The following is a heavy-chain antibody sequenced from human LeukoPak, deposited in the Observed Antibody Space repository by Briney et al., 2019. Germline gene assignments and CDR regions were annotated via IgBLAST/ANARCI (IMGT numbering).Heavy chain of an antibody. J-gene: IGHJ1*01. CDR2: INPNSGGT. Sequence: GESLKISCKGSGYSFTSYWISWVRQMPGKGLEWMGWINPNSGGTNYAQKFQGRVTMTRDTSISTAYMELSRLRSDDTAVYYCARAFCGGDCYAYFQHWGQGTLVTVSS. CDR1: GYSFTSYW. D-gene: IGHD2-21*02. CDR3: ARAFCGGDCYAYFQH. V-gene: IGHV1-2*02.